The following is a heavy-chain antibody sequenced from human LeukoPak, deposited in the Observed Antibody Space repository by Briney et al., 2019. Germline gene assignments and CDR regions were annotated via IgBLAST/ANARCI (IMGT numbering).Heavy chain of an antibody. CDR3: AREVGYSTSWYGRFDP. D-gene: IGHD6-13*01. CDR2: ISPNSGVP. CDR1: GYTFTGYY. J-gene: IGHJ5*02. V-gene: IGHV1-2*05. Sequence: ASVKVSCKASGYTFTGYYIHWVRQAPGLGLEWLGRISPNSGVPNYAQKFQGRVTMTRDTSVNTVYMELSGLKSDDTGAYYCAREVGYSTSWYGRFDPWGQGTVVTVSS.